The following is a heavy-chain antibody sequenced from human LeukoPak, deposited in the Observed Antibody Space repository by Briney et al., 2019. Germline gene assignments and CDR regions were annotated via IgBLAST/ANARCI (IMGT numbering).Heavy chain of an antibody. CDR2: MNPKSGNT. D-gene: IGHD2-2*01. V-gene: IGHV1-8*01. CDR3: AIVGYCSSTSCYENRYAYYYYMDV. Sequence: ASVRVSCKASGYTFTSYDINWVRQAPGEGLEWMGWMNPKSGNTEYAQKFQRRVTMTRNTSISTAYMELSSLRSEHTAVYYCAIVGYCSSTSCYENRYAYYYYMDVWGKGTTVTVSS. J-gene: IGHJ6*03. CDR1: GYTFTSYD.